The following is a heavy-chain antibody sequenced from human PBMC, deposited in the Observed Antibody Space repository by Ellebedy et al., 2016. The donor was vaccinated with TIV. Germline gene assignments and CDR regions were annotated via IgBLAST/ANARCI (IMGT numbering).Heavy chain of an antibody. D-gene: IGHD5-18*01. CDR1: GFTFSTYW. Sequence: GGSLRLSXAASGFTFSTYWMSWVRQAPGKGLEWVANIKQDGSEKNYMNSVKGRFTISRDNAKSSLYLQMNSLRLEDTALYYCSSHVDTSMTHWGQGTLVTVSS. V-gene: IGHV3-7*01. CDR3: SSHVDTSMTH. J-gene: IGHJ4*02. CDR2: IKQDGSEK.